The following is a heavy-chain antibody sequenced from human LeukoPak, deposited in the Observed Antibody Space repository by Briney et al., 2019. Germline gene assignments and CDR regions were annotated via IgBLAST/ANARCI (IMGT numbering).Heavy chain of an antibody. Sequence: ASVKVSCKASGYTFTGYYMHWVRQAPGQGLEWMGWINPNSGGTNYAQKFQGRVTMTRDTSISTAYMELSRLRSDDTAVYYCASESIAVAGTSDYYYYYGMDVWSQGTTVTVSS. D-gene: IGHD6-19*01. J-gene: IGHJ6*02. CDR3: ASESIAVAGTSDYYYYYGMDV. CDR2: INPNSGGT. V-gene: IGHV1-2*02. CDR1: GYTFTGYY.